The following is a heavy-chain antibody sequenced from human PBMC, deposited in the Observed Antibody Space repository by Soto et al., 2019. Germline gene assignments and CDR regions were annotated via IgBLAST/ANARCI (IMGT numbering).Heavy chain of an antibody. CDR2: IYNTGDT. CDR3: MGGPIHLGGGYTAGRAF. Sequence: DVQLVESGGGLVQPGGSLRLSCAASGLSVGSNYMSWVRQAPGMGLEWVSLIYNTGDTFYADSVRGRLTISRDDSKNTLYLLMNSLRVEDTAVYYCMGGPIHLGGGYTAGRAFWGQGTVVTVSS. V-gene: IGHV3-66*01. D-gene: IGHD1-26*01. CDR1: GLSVGSNY. J-gene: IGHJ4*02.